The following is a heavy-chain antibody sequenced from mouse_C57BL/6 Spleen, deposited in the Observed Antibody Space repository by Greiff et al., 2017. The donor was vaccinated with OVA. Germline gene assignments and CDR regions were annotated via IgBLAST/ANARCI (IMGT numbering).Heavy chain of an antibody. V-gene: IGHV1-7*01. CDR1: GYTFTSYW. Sequence: QVQLQQSGAELAEPGASVKLSCKASGYTFTSYWMHWVKQRPGQGLEWIGYINPSSGYTKYNQKFKDKATLTADNSSSTAYMQMSSLTYEDSAVYYCARDSSGPHYFDYWGQGTTLTVSS. J-gene: IGHJ2*01. D-gene: IGHD3-2*02. CDR3: ARDSSGPHYFDY. CDR2: INPSSGYT.